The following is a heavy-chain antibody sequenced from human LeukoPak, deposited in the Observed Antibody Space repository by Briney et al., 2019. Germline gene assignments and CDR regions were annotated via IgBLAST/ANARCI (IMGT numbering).Heavy chain of an antibody. CDR1: GFTFSDYY. CDR3: ARAQTYGDSRLLLDY. D-gene: IGHD2-21*02. CDR2: INWNGGST. J-gene: IGHJ4*02. Sequence: GGSLRLSCVASGFTFSDYYMSWIRQAPGKGLEWVSGINWNGGSTGYADSVEGRFTISRDNAKNSQYLQMNSLRVEDTALYYCARAQTYGDSRLLLDYWGQGTLVTVSS. V-gene: IGHV3-20*04.